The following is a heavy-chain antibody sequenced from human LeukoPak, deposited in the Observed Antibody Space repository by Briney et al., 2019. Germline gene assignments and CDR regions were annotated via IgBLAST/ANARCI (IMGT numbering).Heavy chain of an antibody. V-gene: IGHV3-23*01. CDR3: ARGRSGYGPFDAFDI. Sequence: GGSLRLSCTASGYTFSSYSMTWVRQAPGKGLEWVSAISGSGVNTYYADSVKGRFAASRGNSKNTLYLQMNSLRAEDTAVYYCARGRSGYGPFDAFDIWGQGTWVTVSP. J-gene: IGHJ3*02. CDR1: GYTFSSYS. CDR2: ISGSGVNT. D-gene: IGHD3-22*01.